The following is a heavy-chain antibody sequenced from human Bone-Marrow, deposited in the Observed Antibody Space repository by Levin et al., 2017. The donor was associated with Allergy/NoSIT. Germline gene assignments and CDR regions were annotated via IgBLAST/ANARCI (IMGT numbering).Heavy chain of an antibody. CDR2: IDYSITNT. J-gene: IGHJ4*02. D-gene: IGHD3-10*01. Sequence: HSGGSLRLSCAASGYTFSSYSLNWVRQAPGKGLEWLSYIDYSITNTHYADSVKGRFTISRDNAKKSLYLEMNSLRAEDTAMYYCVRGGNGTGTDYFDYWGQGTLVTVSS. V-gene: IGHV3-48*04. CDR1: GYTFSSYS. CDR3: VRGGNGTGTDYFDY.